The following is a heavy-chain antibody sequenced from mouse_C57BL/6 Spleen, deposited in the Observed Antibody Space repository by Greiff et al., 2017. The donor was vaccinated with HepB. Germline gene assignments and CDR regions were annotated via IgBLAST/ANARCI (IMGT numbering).Heavy chain of an antibody. Sequence: EVKVVESGGGLVKPGGSLKLSCAASGFTFSDYGMHWVRQAPEKGLEWVAYISSGSSTIYYADTVKGRFTISRDNAKNTLFLQMTSLRSEDTAMYYCARITTVGDWYFDVWGTGTTVTVAS. D-gene: IGHD1-1*01. CDR2: ISSGSSTI. V-gene: IGHV5-17*01. CDR3: ARITTVGDWYFDV. J-gene: IGHJ1*03. CDR1: GFTFSDYG.